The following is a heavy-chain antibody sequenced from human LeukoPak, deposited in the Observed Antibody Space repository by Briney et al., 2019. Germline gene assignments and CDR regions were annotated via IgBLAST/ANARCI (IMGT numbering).Heavy chain of an antibody. CDR1: GFTFSSYG. D-gene: IGHD6-13*01. CDR2: IRYDGSNK. V-gene: IGHV3-30*02. CDR3: AKDLVLAAAGPTLGY. Sequence: PGGSLRLSCAASGFTFSSYGMHWVRQAPGKGLEWVAFIRYDGSNKYYADSVKGRFTISRDNSENTLYLQMNSLRAEDTAVYYCAKDLVLAAAGPTLGYWGQGTLVTVSS. J-gene: IGHJ4*02.